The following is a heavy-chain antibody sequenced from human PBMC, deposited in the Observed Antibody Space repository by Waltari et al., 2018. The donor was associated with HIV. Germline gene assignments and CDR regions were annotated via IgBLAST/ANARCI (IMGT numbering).Heavy chain of an antibody. CDR3: AGRSPARRLNWFDP. CDR1: GFPFSGYW. D-gene: IGHD2-8*01. Sequence: EVQLVESGGGLVQPGGSLRLSCAASGFPFSGYWMSGVRQAPGKGRGWVTNIKQDGRETYYVDPMKARFTITRDNAKNSLYLQINSLIAEDTAVYYCAGRSPARRLNWFDPWGQGTLVIVSS. CDR2: IKQDGRET. J-gene: IGHJ5*02. V-gene: IGHV3-7*01.